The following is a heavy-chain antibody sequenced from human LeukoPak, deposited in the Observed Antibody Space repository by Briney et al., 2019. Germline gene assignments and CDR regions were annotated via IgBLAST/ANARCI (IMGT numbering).Heavy chain of an antibody. CDR1: GFTFSSYA. Sequence: SGGSLRLSCAASGFTFSSYAMSWVRQAPGKGLEWVSAISGSGGSTYYADSVKGRFTISRDNSKNTLYLQMNSLRAEDTAVYCCARAKTGTTRDALDYWGQGTLVTVSS. CDR3: ARAKTGTTRDALDY. V-gene: IGHV3-23*01. CDR2: ISGSGGST. J-gene: IGHJ4*02. D-gene: IGHD1-7*01.